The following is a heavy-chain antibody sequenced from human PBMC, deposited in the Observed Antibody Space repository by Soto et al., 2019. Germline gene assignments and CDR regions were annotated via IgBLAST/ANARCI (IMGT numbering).Heavy chain of an antibody. CDR3: ASDGNTAMVMGIDY. D-gene: IGHD5-18*01. V-gene: IGHV3-33*01. Sequence: QVQLVESGGGVVQPGRSLRLSCAASGFTFSSYGMHWVRQAPGKGLEWVAVIWYDGSNKYYADSVKGRFTISRDNSKNTLYLQMNSLRAEDTAVYYCASDGNTAMVMGIDYWGQGTLVTVSS. CDR1: GFTFSSYG. CDR2: IWYDGSNK. J-gene: IGHJ4*02.